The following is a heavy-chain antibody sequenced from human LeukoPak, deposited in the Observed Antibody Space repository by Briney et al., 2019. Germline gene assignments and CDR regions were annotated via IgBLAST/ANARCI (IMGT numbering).Heavy chain of an antibody. CDR1: GYSISSGYY. Sequence: PSETLSLTCTVSGYSISSGYYWGWIRQPPGKGLEWIGSIYHSGSTYYNPSLKSRVTISVDTSKNQFSLKLSSVTAADTAVYYCARDGPDIVVVPAAILPPDYWGQGTLVTVSS. CDR3: ARDGPDIVVVPAAILPPDY. CDR2: IYHSGST. J-gene: IGHJ4*02. D-gene: IGHD2-2*02. V-gene: IGHV4-38-2*02.